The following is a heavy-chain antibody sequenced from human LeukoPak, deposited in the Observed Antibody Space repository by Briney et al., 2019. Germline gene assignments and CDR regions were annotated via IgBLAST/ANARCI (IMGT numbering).Heavy chain of an antibody. D-gene: IGHD2-2*01. CDR3: AREALQVVVVPAASEYYYYYMDV. J-gene: IGHJ6*03. CDR2: IIPIFGTA. CDR1: GGTFSSYA. V-gene: IGHV1-69*05. Sequence: SVKVSCKASGGTFSSYAISWVRQAPGQGLEWIGVIIPIFGTANYAQKFQGRVTITTDESTSTAYMELSSLRSEDTAVYYCAREALQVVVVPAASEYYYYYMDVWGKGNTVTVSS.